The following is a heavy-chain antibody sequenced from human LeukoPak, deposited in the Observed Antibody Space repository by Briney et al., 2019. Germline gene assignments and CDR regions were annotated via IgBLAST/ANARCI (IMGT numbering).Heavy chain of an antibody. CDR2: INPNSGGT. CDR3: ASPLMITFGGVIVPDAFDI. J-gene: IGHJ3*02. Sequence: ASVKVSCKASGYTFTGYYMHWVRQAPGQGLEWMGWINPNSGGTNYAQKFQGRVTMTRDTSISTAYMELSRLRSDDTAVYYCASPLMITFGGVIVPDAFDIWGQGTMVTVSS. D-gene: IGHD3-16*02. V-gene: IGHV1-2*02. CDR1: GYTFTGYY.